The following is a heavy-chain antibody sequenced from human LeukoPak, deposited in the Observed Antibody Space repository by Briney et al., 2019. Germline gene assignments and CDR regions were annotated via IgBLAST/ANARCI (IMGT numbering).Heavy chain of an antibody. V-gene: IGHV5-51*01. D-gene: IGHD1-26*01. CDR3: ARRRDLYSGSYYPFDY. CDR2: IYPGDSDA. CDR1: GYSFTSYW. J-gene: IGHJ4*02. Sequence: GESLNLSCKGSGYSFTSYWIGWVRQLPGKGLKWMGIIYPGDSDARYSPSFQGQVTISADKSISTAYLQWSSLKASDTAMYYCARRRDLYSGSYYPFDYWGQGTLVTVSS.